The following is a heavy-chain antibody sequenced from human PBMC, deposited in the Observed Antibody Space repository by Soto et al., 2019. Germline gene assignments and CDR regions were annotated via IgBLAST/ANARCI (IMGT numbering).Heavy chain of an antibody. V-gene: IGHV4-59*08. CDR2: VYYSGST. CDR1: GGSIRSYY. Sequence: PSETLSLTCTVSGGSIRSYYWSWIRQPPGKGLEWIGYVYYSGSTKYNPSLKSRVTISVDSSKNQFSLKLDSVTAADTAVYYCARLGGYYQAFDHWGQGILVTVS. D-gene: IGHD3-3*01. J-gene: IGHJ4*02. CDR3: ARLGGYYQAFDH.